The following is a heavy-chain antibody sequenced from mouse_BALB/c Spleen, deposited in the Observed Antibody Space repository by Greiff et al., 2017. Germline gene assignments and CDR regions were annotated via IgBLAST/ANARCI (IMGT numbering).Heavy chain of an antibody. D-gene: IGHD1-1*01. J-gene: IGHJ3*01. CDR3: ARRYYGSSYWFAY. V-gene: IGHV1-81*01. Sequence: QVQLQQSGPELVKPGASVKMSCKASGYTFTDYVISWVKQRTGQGLEWIGEIYPGSGSTYYNEKFKGKATLTADKSSNTAYMQLSSLTSEDSAVYFCARRYYGSSYWFAYWGQGTLVTVSA. CDR1: GYTFTDYV. CDR2: IYPGSGST.